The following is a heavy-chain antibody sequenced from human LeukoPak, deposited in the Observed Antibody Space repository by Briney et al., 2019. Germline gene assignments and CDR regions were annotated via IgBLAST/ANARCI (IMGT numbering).Heavy chain of an antibody. D-gene: IGHD5-24*01. V-gene: IGHV4-34*01. Sequence: SETLSLTCAVYGGSFSGYYWSWIREPPGKGREWVGEINHRGTTNYNPSLKSRVTISVDTSKNQFSLKLSSVTAAGTAVYYCARGGSLAPPGMMATINGYVDYFDYWGQGTLVTVSS. CDR3: ARGGSLAPPGMMATINGYVDYFDY. J-gene: IGHJ4*02. CDR2: INHRGTT. CDR1: GGSFSGYY.